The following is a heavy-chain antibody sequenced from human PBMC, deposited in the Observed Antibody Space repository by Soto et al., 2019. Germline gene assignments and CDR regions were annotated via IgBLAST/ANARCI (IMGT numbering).Heavy chain of an antibody. Sequence: ASVKVSCKASGYTFTSYAMHWVRQAPGQRLEWMGWINAGNGNTKYSQKFQGRVTITRDTSASTAYMELRSLRSDDTAVYYCARGGYSGYCIDYWGQGTLVTVSS. D-gene: IGHD5-12*01. J-gene: IGHJ4*02. CDR2: INAGNGNT. V-gene: IGHV1-3*01. CDR3: ARGGYSGYCIDY. CDR1: GYTFTSYA.